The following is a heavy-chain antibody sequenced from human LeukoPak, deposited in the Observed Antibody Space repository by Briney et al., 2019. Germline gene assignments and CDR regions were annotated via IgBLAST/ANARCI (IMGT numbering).Heavy chain of an antibody. V-gene: IGHV4-34*01. D-gene: IGHD6-19*01. CDR1: GGSFSGFS. J-gene: IGHJ5*01. CDR3: ARCDSGGWFFDS. CDR2: IXQXGST. Sequence: PSETLSLTCDVSGGSFSGFSWXXXRQPPGKXXXXXGEIXQXGSTKYNPSLKSRVTISIDTSKSQFSLKMNSMTAADTAVYYCARCDSGGWFFDSWGQGALVTVSS.